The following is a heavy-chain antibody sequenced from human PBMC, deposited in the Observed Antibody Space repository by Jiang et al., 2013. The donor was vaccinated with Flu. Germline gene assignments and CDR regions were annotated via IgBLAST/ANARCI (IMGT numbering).Heavy chain of an antibody. CDR2: IYHTGSA. V-gene: IGHV4-31*03. D-gene: IGHD3-22*01. J-gene: IGHJ4*02. Sequence: GLVKPSQTLSLICTVSGVSMKSDGFYWSWVRQHPGKGLEWIGYIYHTGSAFYNPSLKSRLIISVDTSKNQYSLKLTSVTAADTAVYYCARDSADRAFDYWGPGIPGH. CDR1: GVSMKSDGFY. CDR3: ARDSADRAFDY.